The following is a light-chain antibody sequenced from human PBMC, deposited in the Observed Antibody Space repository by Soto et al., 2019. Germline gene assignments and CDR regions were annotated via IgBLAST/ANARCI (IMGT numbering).Light chain of an antibody. CDR1: QNIYTK. CDR2: GAS. CDR3: QQYNNWPPWT. J-gene: IGKJ1*01. Sequence: EIVMTQSPVTLSVSPGERATLSCRASQNIYTKLAWYQQKPGQAPRLLIYGASSRATGIPARFSGSGSGTEFTLTISSLQSGDFAVYYCQQYNNWPPWTFGQGTKVDLK. V-gene: IGKV3-15*01.